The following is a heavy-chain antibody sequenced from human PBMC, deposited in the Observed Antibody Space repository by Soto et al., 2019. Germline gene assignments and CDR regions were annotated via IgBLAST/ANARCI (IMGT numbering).Heavy chain of an antibody. CDR1: GFTFNTHW. J-gene: IGHJ4*02. CDR3: ARGGAMGVDY. D-gene: IGHD1-26*01. CDR2: IYFDGITT. V-gene: IGHV3-74*01. Sequence: EVQLVASGGGVVQPGGSMRLSCTASGFTFNTHWMHWVRQAPGKGVVWVSRIYFDGITTNYADSVKGRLTVSRDNAKNTVYLHVNTLRDEDTVVSYCARGGAMGVDYWGQGTLVTVS.